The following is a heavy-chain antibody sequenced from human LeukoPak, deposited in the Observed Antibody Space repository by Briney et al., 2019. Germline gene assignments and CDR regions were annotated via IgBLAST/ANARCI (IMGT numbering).Heavy chain of an antibody. J-gene: IGHJ4*02. CDR1: GFTFSNYG. Sequence: GGSLRLSCAASGFTFSNYGMHWVRQAPGKGLVWVSRINSDGSITNHADSVKGRFTISRDNAKNTLYLQMNSLRAEDTAVYYCARAPGDYWGQGTLVTVSS. V-gene: IGHV3-74*01. CDR2: INSDGSIT. CDR3: ARAPGDY.